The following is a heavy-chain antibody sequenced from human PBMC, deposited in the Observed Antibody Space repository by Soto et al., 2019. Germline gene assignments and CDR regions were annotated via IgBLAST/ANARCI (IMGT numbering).Heavy chain of an antibody. CDR1: GDSISSIKW. V-gene: IGHV4-4*01. CDR3: ASASGDYLVLGGYYLDS. J-gene: IGHJ4*02. D-gene: IGHD4-17*01. Sequence: QVQLQESGPGVMKPSGTLSLTCTVSGDSISSIKWWSWVRQPPGERLEWIGEAFHSGTANYNPSRKSRLTFAADTSKNQFSLKLTSVTAADTAVYCCASASGDYLVLGGYYLDSWGQGTLVTVSS. CDR2: AFHSGTA.